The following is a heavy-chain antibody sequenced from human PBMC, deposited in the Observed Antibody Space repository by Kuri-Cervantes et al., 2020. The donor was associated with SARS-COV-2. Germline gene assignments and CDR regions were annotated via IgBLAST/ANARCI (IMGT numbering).Heavy chain of an antibody. CDR2: IPSDGSNE. V-gene: IGHV3-30*09. J-gene: IGHJ6*03. CDR1: GFTFSSYA. D-gene: IGHD2-21*01. Sequence: GESLKISCAASGFTFSSYAMHWVRQAPGKGLEWVAFIPSDGSNEFYADSVMRRFAIFRDISKNTLYLQMNSLRAEDTAVYYCARSAYCGGDCYIYYYYMDVWGKGTTVTVSS. CDR3: ARSAYCGGDCYIYYYYMDV.